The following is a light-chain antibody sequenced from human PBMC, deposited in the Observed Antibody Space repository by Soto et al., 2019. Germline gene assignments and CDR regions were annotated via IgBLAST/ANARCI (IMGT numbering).Light chain of an antibody. CDR1: QDISNY. CDR3: QQLFCFPQT. V-gene: IGKV1-9*01. CDR2: VAS. J-gene: IGKJ5*01. Sequence: DIQLTQSPSFLSASVGDRVTITCRASQDISNYLAWFQQKPGKAPNLLIYVASTLQSGVPSRFSVSGSWTEFTRTISSLQPADLETYYCQQLFCFPQTFSQWTRL.